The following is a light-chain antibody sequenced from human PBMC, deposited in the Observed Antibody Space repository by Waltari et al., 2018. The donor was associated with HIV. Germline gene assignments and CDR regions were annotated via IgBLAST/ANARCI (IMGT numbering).Light chain of an antibody. CDR3: TSYINNGALV. V-gene: IGLV2-14*03. J-gene: IGLJ2*01. CDR1: RSDVGAYNS. CDR2: DVS. Sequence: QSALTQPASVSGSPGQSITISCTGTRSDVGAYNSVPWYQHHPGKAPKRVIFDVSERPTGISNRFSGSKSGNTASLTISGLQAEDEADFYCTSYINNGALVFGGGTKLTVL.